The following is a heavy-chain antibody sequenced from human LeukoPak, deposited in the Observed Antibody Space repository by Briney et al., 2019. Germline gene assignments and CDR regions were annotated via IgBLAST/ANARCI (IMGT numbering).Heavy chain of an antibody. CDR1: GYTFTSYD. J-gene: IGHJ4*02. CDR2: MNPNSGNT. Sequence: ASVTVSCTASGYTFTSYDINWVRQATGQGLEWMGWMNPNSGNTGYAQKFQGRVTLTRNTSISTAYMELSSLRSEDTAVYYCAGASDSSGVDYWGQGTLVTVSS. D-gene: IGHD3-22*01. V-gene: IGHV1-8*01. CDR3: AGASDSSGVDY.